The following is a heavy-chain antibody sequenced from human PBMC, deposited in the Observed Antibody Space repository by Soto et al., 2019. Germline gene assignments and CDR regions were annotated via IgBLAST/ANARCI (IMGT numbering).Heavy chain of an antibody. CDR3: AKDASVGYCSGGSCYSGYNWFDP. CDR1: GFTFGSYA. Sequence: PGGSLRLSCAASGFTFGSYAMSWVRQAPGKGLEWVSAISGSGGSTYYADSVKGRFTISRDNSKNTLYLQMNSLRAEDTAVYYCAKDASVGYCSGGSCYSGYNWFDPWGQGTLVTVSS. CDR2: ISGSGGST. V-gene: IGHV3-23*01. D-gene: IGHD2-15*01. J-gene: IGHJ5*02.